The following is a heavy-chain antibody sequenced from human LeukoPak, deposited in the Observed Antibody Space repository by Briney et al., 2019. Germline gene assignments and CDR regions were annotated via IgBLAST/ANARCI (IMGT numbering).Heavy chain of an antibody. D-gene: IGHD6-19*01. J-gene: IGHJ6*02. Sequence: GGSLRLSCAASGFTFSTYWMYWVRQAPGKGLGWVSRINSDGSSTIYADSGKGRFTISRDNAKKTLYLQMNSLRAEDTAVYYCVRDMNSAGMRSYYYYYGMDVWGQGTTVTVSS. CDR1: GFTFSTYW. CDR2: INSDGSST. V-gene: IGHV3-74*01. CDR3: VRDMNSAGMRSYYYYYGMDV.